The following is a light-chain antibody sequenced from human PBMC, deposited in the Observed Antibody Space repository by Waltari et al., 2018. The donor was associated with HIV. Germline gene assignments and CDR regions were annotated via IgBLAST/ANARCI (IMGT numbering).Light chain of an antibody. CDR3: SSYTSTSTVYV. CDR1: SSAVGGYNS. CDR2: AVS. V-gene: IGLV2-14*03. Sequence: QSALTQPASVSGSPGQSITISCTGTSSAVGGYNSVSWYQLHPGKAPTLMIYAVSNRPSGVSNRFSGSKSDNTASLTISGLQAEDEADYYCSSYTSTSTVYVFGTGTEVTVL. J-gene: IGLJ1*01.